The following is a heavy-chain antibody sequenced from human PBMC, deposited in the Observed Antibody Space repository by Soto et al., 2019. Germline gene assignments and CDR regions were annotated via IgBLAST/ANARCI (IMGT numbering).Heavy chain of an antibody. CDR2: IYYSGST. Sequence: XETLSLTCTVSGVSISSYYWSWIRQPPGKGLEWIGYIYYSGSTNYNPSLKSRVTISVDTSKNQFSLKLSSVTAADTAVYYCAGGWGGGENGMDVWGQGTTVTVSS. J-gene: IGHJ6*02. CDR3: AGGWGGGENGMDV. V-gene: IGHV4-59*01. D-gene: IGHD2-21*01. CDR1: GVSISSYY.